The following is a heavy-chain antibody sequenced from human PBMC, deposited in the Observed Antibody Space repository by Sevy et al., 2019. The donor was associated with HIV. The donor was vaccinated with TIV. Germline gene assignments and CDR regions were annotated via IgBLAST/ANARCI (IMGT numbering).Heavy chain of an antibody. Sequence: GGSLRLSCAASGFTFSSYCMSWVRQAPGKGLEWVANIKRDGSEKYYVDSVKGRFTISRDNAKNSLYLQMNSLRAEDTAAYYCARDCSSASCLWGMDVWGQGTTVTVSS. J-gene: IGHJ6*02. D-gene: IGHD2-2*01. CDR3: ARDCSSASCLWGMDV. CDR1: GFTFSSYC. V-gene: IGHV3-7*03. CDR2: IKRDGSEK.